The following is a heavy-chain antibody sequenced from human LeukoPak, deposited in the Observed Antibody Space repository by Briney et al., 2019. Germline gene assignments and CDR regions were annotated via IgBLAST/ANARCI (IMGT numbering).Heavy chain of an antibody. V-gene: IGHV1-18*01. J-gene: IGHJ4*02. CDR1: GYTFTNYA. Sequence: GASVKVSCKASGYTFTNYAISWVRQAPGQGLEWMGWISTYNGHTNCAQKLQGRVTMTTDTSTSTAYMELRSLRSDDTAVYYCAREDNLMDFSSGYSDYWGQGTLVTVSS. D-gene: IGHD3-3*01. CDR2: ISTYNGHT. CDR3: AREDNLMDFSSGYSDY.